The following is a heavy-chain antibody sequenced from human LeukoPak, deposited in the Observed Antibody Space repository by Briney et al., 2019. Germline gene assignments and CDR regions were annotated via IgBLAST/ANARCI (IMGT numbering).Heavy chain of an antibody. J-gene: IGHJ4*02. CDR2: IKEDGSEK. D-gene: IGHD6-13*01. CDR3: TRAFSSWSDYFGY. V-gene: IGHV3-7*04. Sequence: SGGSLRLSCEASGSTFSDYWMSWVRQAPGKGLEWVAIIKEDGSEKFYVGSVKGRFTISRDNAKNSLYLQMDNLRAEDTAVYYCTRAFSSWSDYFGYWGQGTLVTVSS. CDR1: GSTFSDYW.